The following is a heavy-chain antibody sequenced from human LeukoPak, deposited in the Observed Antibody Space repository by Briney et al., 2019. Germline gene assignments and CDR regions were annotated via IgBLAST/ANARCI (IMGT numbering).Heavy chain of an antibody. Sequence: GGSLRLSCAASGFTITTYAMGWVRQAPGKGLEWVSAINDDTPYYTDSVKGRFTISRDNAKNSLYLQMNSLRAEDTAVYYCAKLKTVGAIPNPDYWGQGTLVTVSS. CDR3: AKLKTVGAIPNPDY. CDR1: GFTITTYA. CDR2: INDDTP. V-gene: IGHV3-23*01. J-gene: IGHJ4*02. D-gene: IGHD1-26*01.